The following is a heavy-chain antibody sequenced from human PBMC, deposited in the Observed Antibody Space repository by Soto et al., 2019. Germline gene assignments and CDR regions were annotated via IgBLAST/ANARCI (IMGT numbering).Heavy chain of an antibody. J-gene: IGHJ6*02. Sequence: QITLKESGPTLVKPTQTLTLTRTFPGFSFSSIGEGVGWIRQPPGKALEWLALIYWDDDKRYSPSLKSRLTITKDTSKNQVVLTMTNMDPVDTATYYCVQSRCGGDCLQSYSSHSYYGLDVWGQGTTVTVSS. D-gene: IGHD2-21*02. CDR2: IYWDDDK. V-gene: IGHV2-5*02. CDR1: GFSFSSIGEG. CDR3: VQSRCGGDCLQSYSSHSYYGLDV.